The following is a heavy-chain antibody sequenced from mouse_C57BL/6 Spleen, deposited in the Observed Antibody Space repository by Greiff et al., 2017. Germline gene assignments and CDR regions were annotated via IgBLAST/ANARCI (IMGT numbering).Heavy chain of an antibody. CDR3: TMGTTVVADFDV. Sequence: EVQLQQSGAELVRPGASVKLSCTASGFNIKDYYMHWVKQRPEQGLEWIGRIDPEDGDTEYAPKFQGKATMTADTSSNTAYLQLSSLTSEDTAVYYCTMGTTVVADFDVWGTGTTVTVSS. CDR2: IDPEDGDT. D-gene: IGHD1-1*01. V-gene: IGHV14-1*01. J-gene: IGHJ1*03. CDR1: GFNIKDYY.